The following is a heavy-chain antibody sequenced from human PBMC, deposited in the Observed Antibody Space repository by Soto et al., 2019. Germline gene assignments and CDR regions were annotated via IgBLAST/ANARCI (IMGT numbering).Heavy chain of an antibody. J-gene: IGHJ6*02. Sequence: HPGWSLRLSCAASGFTFDNYGMHWVRQAPGKGLECVAVISYDGSYEYYADSVKGRFTISRDNSKSTLFLQMNNLRIDDTAVYYCAKDPTVRPIRPYYGVDVWGHGTTVTVYS. V-gene: IGHV3-30*18. D-gene: IGHD4-4*01. CDR2: ISYDGSYE. CDR1: GFTFDNYG. CDR3: AKDPTVRPIRPYYGVDV.